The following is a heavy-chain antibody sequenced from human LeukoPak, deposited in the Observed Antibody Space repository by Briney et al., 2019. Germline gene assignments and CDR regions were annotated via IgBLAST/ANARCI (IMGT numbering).Heavy chain of an antibody. CDR1: GYTFTDYY. V-gene: IGHV1-2*07. CDR3: ARVSSGSYVDY. D-gene: IGHD1-26*01. Sequence: ASVKLSCKSSGYTFTDYYIHWVRQAPGQGLEWMGWINSNSGGTNYAHKFQGRVTMTRDTSISTAYMELSRLTSDDTAVYYCARVSSGSYVDYWGQGTLVTVSS. J-gene: IGHJ4*02. CDR2: INSNSGGT.